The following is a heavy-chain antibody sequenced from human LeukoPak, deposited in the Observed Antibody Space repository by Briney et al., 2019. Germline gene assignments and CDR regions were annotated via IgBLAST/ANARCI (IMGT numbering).Heavy chain of an antibody. Sequence: GGSLRLSRAASGFTFSSYWMSRVRQAPGKGPEWVANIKEDGNEEYYLVSVKGRFSISRDNAKDSLYLQMNTLRAEDTALYYCARGVNVRPSAYFDYWGQGALVTVSS. CDR2: IKEDGNEE. CDR3: ARGVNVRPSAYFDY. V-gene: IGHV3-7*01. D-gene: IGHD3-16*01. J-gene: IGHJ4*02. CDR1: GFTFSSYW.